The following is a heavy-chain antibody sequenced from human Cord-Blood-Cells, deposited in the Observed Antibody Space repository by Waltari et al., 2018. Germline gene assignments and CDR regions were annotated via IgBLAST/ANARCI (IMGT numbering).Heavy chain of an antibody. J-gene: IGHJ5*02. CDR1: GGTFSSYA. D-gene: IGHD6-25*01. Sequence: QVQLVQSGAEVKKPGSSVKVSCKASGGTFSSYAISWVRQAPGQGLEWMGGIIPILGIANYAQKFQGRGTITADKSTSTAYMELSSLRSEDTAVYYCARGAPGFNWFDPWGQGTLVTVSS. CDR3: ARGAPGFNWFDP. CDR2: IIPILGIA. V-gene: IGHV1-69*10.